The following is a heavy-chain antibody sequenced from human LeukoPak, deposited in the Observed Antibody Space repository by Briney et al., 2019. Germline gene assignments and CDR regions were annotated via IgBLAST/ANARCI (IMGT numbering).Heavy chain of an antibody. CDR3: ARDGRPGCGGDCSDAFDI. J-gene: IGHJ3*02. V-gene: IGHV3-30*03. CDR2: ISYDGSNK. CDR1: GFTFSSYG. Sequence: GGSLRLSCAASGFTFSSYGMHWVRQAPGKGLEWVAVISYDGSNKYYADSVKGRFTISRDNSKDTLYLQMNSLRAENTAVYYCARDGRPGCGGDCSDAFDIWGQGTMVTVSS. D-gene: IGHD2-21*02.